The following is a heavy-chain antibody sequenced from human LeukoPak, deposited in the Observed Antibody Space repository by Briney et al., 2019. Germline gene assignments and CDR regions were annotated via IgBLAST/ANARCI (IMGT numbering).Heavy chain of an antibody. Sequence: HPGGSLRLSCAASGFTFSSCWMHWGRQAPGKGLVWVSRISSDGSSTSYADSVKGRFTISRDNAKNTLYLQMNSLRAEDTAVYYCARAIMGAPFDFWGQGTLVTVSS. V-gene: IGHV3-74*01. CDR1: GFTFSSCW. D-gene: IGHD1-26*01. CDR3: ARAIMGAPFDF. CDR2: ISSDGSST. J-gene: IGHJ4*02.